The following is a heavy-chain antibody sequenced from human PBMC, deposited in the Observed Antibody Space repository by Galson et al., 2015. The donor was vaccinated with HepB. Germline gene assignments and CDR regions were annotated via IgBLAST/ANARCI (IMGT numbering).Heavy chain of an antibody. CDR1: GDTLDDLS. D-gene: IGHD2-2*02. V-gene: IGHV1-24*01. Sequence: SCKVSGDTLDDLSVHWVRQAPGKGLQWMGGHDRDDGDTFYGENFQGRVTMTEDTSTDTAYMELRSLTSDDTAVYYCATGYCSGTSCYSILDHWGQGTLVTVSS. CDR3: ATGYCSGTSCYSILDH. CDR2: HDRDDGDT. J-gene: IGHJ1*01.